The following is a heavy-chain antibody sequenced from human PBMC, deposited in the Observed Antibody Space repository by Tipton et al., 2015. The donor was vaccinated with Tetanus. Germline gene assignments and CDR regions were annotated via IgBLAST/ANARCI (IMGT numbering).Heavy chain of an antibody. J-gene: IGHJ5*02. CDR1: GGSFNGYY. CDR2: IHQTGTT. Sequence: TLSLTCVVYGGSFNGYYWNWIRQSPGKGLEWNGEIHQTGTTNYNPSLKSRVSISLDMAKKQFSLRLTSVTAADTAMYYCARGPLRFFDLWGQGTLVTVSS. V-gene: IGHV4-34*01. CDR3: ARGPLRFFDL. D-gene: IGHD3-10*01.